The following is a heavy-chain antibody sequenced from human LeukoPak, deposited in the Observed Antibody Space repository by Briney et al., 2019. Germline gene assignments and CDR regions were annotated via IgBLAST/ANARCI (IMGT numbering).Heavy chain of an antibody. J-gene: IGHJ4*02. CDR2: ISAYNGNT. D-gene: IGHD5-24*01. Sequence: ASVKVSCKASGYTFTSYGISWVRQAPGQGLEWMGWISAYNGNTNYAQKLQGRVTMTTGTSTSTAYMELRSLRSDDTAVYYCARAGREMATIFHPRDYWGQGTLVTVSS. CDR1: GYTFTSYG. CDR3: ARAGREMATIFHPRDY. V-gene: IGHV1-18*01.